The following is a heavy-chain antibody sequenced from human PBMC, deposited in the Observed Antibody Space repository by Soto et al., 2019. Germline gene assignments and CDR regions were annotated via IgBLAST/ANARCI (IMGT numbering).Heavy chain of an antibody. CDR2: INHSGST. D-gene: IGHD3-10*01. Sequence: SETMCLTCSVDGGYFSGYGWSWIRQKPGKGLEWIGEINHSGSTNYNPSLKSRVTISVDTSKNQFSLKLSSVTAADTAVYYCARGRGYYGSGSYYNVRPNWFDPWGQGTLVTVSS. V-gene: IGHV4-34*01. CDR3: ARGRGYYGSGSYYNVRPNWFDP. J-gene: IGHJ5*02. CDR1: GGYFSGYG.